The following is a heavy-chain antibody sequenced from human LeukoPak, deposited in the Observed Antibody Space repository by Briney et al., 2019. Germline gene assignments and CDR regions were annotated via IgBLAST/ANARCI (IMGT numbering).Heavy chain of an antibody. CDR2: IYPGDSDT. CDR1: GYSFTSYW. V-gene: IGHV5-51*01. J-gene: IGHJ3*02. CDR3: ARPSGVTTSEVAFDI. D-gene: IGHD4-17*01. Sequence: GESLKISCKGSGYSFTSYWLGWVRQMPGKGLEWMGIIYPGDSDTRYSPSFQGQVTISADKSISTAYLQWSSLKASDTAMYYCARPSGVTTSEVAFDIWGQGTMVTVSS.